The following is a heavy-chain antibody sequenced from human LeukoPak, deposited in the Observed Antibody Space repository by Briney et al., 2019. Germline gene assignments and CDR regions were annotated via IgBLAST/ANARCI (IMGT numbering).Heavy chain of an antibody. CDR3: ARDPFIRYFDY. CDR2: ISSSSSYI. J-gene: IGHJ4*02. Sequence: GGSLRLSCAASGFTFSGYGMHWVRQAPGKGLEWVSSISSSSSYIYYADSVKGRFTISRDNAKNSLYLQMNSLRAEDMAVYYCARDPFIRYFDYWGQGTLVTVSS. D-gene: IGHD3-9*01. V-gene: IGHV3-21*01. CDR1: GFTFSGYG.